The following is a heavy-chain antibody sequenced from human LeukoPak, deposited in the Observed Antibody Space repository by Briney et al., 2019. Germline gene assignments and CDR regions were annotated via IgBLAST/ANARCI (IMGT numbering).Heavy chain of an antibody. CDR1: RYSFTSYR. J-gene: IGHJ4*02. V-gene: IGHV5-51*01. CDR3: ARESSTKWGNFDY. CDR2: IYPGDSDT. Sequence: GESLKISCKGSRYSFTSYRIGWVRQMPGKGLEWMGIIYPGDSDTRYSPSFQGQVTISADKSISTAYLQWSSLKASDTAMYYCARESSTKWGNFDYWGQGTLVTVSS. D-gene: IGHD7-27*01.